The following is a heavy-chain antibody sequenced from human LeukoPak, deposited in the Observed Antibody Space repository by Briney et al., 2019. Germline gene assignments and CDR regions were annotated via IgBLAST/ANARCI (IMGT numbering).Heavy chain of an antibody. CDR1: GGSISSSSYY. D-gene: IGHD3-22*01. CDR3: ARLIPMRYYDSSGYFDY. V-gene: IGHV4-39*01. Sequence: SETLSLTCTVSGGSISSSSYYWGWIRQPPGKGLEWIRSIYYSGSTYYNPSLKSRVTISVDTSKNQFSLKLSSVTAADTAVYYCARLIPMRYYDSSGYFDYWGQGTLVTVSS. J-gene: IGHJ4*02. CDR2: IYYSGST.